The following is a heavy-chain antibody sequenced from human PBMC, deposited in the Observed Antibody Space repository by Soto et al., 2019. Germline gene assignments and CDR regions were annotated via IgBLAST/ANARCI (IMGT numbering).Heavy chain of an antibody. CDR1: GYTLNTYY. CDR3: ARRWSGSSRGMDV. D-gene: IGHD2-15*01. J-gene: IGHJ6*02. V-gene: IGHV1-46*02. CDR2: INPRGGST. Sequence: ASVKVSCKASGYTLNTYYMHWVRQAPGQGPEWMGIINPRGGSTTYAQNFKDRVTMSSDTSSSTVYMELSSLKASDTAMYYCARRWSGSSRGMDVWGQGTTVTVSS.